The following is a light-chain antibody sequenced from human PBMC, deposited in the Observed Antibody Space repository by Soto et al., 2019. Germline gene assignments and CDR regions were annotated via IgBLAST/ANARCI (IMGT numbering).Light chain of an antibody. J-gene: IGKJ2*03. CDR2: AAS. CDR3: QQSYITLYS. Sequence: EIQMTQSPSSLSASVGDRVTITCRASQSINNHLSWYQQKPGKAPKLLINAASSLQSVVPSRFSGSGSETECTLTISSLQPEYFATYYCQQSYITLYSVGQGTILEIK. V-gene: IGKV1-39*01. CDR1: QSINNH.